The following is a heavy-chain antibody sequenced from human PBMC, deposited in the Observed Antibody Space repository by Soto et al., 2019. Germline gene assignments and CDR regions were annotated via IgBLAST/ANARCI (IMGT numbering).Heavy chain of an antibody. J-gene: IGHJ4*02. Sequence: SETLSLTCAVSGGYISGGYYSWSWIRQPPGKGLEWIGEINHSGSTNYNPSLKSRVTISVDTSKNQFSLKLSSVTAADTAVYYCARIRGGIVVDPIDYWGQGTLVTLSS. CDR1: GGYISGGYYS. V-gene: IGHV4-30-2*01. CDR3: ARIRGGIVVDPIDY. CDR2: INHSGST. D-gene: IGHD3-22*01.